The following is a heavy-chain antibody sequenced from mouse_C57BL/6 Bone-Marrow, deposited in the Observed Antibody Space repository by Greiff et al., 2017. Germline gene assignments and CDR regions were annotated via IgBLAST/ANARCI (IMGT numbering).Heavy chain of an antibody. J-gene: IGHJ3*01. CDR1: GYTFTSYW. Sequence: VQLHQPGAELVKPGASVKLSCKASGYTFTSYWMQWVKQRPGQGLEWIGEIDPSDSYTNYNQKFKGKATLTVDTSSRTAYMQLSSLTSEDSPVYYCARDGTGFAYWGQGTLVTVSA. CDR2: IDPSDSYT. CDR3: ARDGTGFAY. D-gene: IGHD3-3*01. V-gene: IGHV1-50*01.